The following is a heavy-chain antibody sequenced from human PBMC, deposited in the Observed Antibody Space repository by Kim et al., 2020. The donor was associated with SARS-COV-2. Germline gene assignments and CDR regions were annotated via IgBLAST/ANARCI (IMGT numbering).Heavy chain of an antibody. CDR1: GFTFSSYA. CDR2: ISGSGGST. V-gene: IGHV3-23*01. CDR3: AIVYYYDSSGYFDY. Sequence: GGSLRLSCAASGFTFSSYAMSWVRQAPGKGLEWVSAISGSGGSTYYADSVKGRFTISRDNSKNTLYLQMNSLRAEDTAVYYCAIVYYYDSSGYFDYWGQGTLVTVSS. J-gene: IGHJ4*02. D-gene: IGHD3-22*01.